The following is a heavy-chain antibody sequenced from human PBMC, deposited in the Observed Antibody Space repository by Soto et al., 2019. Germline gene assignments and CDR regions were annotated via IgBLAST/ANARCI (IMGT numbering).Heavy chain of an antibody. J-gene: IGHJ4*02. V-gene: IGHV3-21*06. CDR3: ARESEDLTSNFDY. CDR1: GFTGTRYS. CDR2: ISSTTNYI. Sequence: GXLRLSGATSGFTGTRYSMNWVRQAPGKGLEWVSSISSTTNYIYYGDSMKGRFTISRDNAKNSLYLEMNSLRAEDTAVYYCARESEDLTSNFDYWGQGTLVTVSS.